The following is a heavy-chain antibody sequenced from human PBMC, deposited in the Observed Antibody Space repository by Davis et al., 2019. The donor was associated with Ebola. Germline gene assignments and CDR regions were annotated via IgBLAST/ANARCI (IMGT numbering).Heavy chain of an antibody. V-gene: IGHV1-18*01. D-gene: IGHD6-13*01. CDR1: GYTFTSYG. Sequence: ASVKVSCKASGYTFTSYGISWVRQAPGQGLEWMGWISAYNGNTNYAQKLQGRVTMTTDTSTSTAYMELRSLRSDDTAVYYCARDRGPIASAGTKDYWGQGTLVTVSS. CDR2: ISAYNGNT. CDR3: ARDRGPIASAGTKDY. J-gene: IGHJ4*02.